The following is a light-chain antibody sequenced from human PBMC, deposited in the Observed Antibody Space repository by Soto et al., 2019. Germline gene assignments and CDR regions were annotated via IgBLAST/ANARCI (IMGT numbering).Light chain of an antibody. V-gene: IGLV2-14*01. CDR2: DVS. Sequence: QSALTQPASVSGSPGQSITISCTGTSSDVGGYNYVSWYQQHPGKAPKLMIYDVSNRPSGVSNRFSGSKSGNTASLTISGLHAEDEADYYCSSDTSNILFGGGTKLTVL. CDR1: SSDVGGYNY. CDR3: SSDTSNIL. J-gene: IGLJ2*01.